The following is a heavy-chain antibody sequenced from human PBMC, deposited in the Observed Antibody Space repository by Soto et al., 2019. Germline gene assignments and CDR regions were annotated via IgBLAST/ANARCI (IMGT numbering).Heavy chain of an antibody. D-gene: IGHD6-13*01. J-gene: IGHJ6*02. CDR2: IIPIFGTA. Sequence: SVKVSFKASGGTFSSYAISWVRQAPGQGLEWMGGIIPIFGTANYAQKFQGRVTITADESTSTAYMELSSLRSEDTAVYYCARVGQQLGPYYYGMDVWGQGTTVTVSS. CDR1: GGTFSSYA. CDR3: ARVGQQLGPYYYGMDV. V-gene: IGHV1-69*13.